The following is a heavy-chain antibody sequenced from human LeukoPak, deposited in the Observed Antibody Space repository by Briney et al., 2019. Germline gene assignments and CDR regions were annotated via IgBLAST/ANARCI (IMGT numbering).Heavy chain of an antibody. V-gene: IGHV4-31*03. CDR1: GGSISSGGYY. CDR3: ARAPYSGYGYFDY. J-gene: IGHJ4*02. Sequence: SQTLSLTCTVSGGSISSGGYYWSWIRQHPGKGLEWIGFIYYSGSTYYNPSLKSRVTISVDTSKNQFSLKLSSVTAADTAVYYCARAPYSGYGYFDYWGQGTLVTVSS. CDR2: IYYSGST. D-gene: IGHD5-12*01.